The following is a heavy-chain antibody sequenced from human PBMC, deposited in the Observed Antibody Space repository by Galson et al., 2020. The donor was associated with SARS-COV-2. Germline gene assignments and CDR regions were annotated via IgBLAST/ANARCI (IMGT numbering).Heavy chain of an antibody. J-gene: IGHJ4*02. CDR1: GYTFTSYG. CDR3: ARDEGPSPLFWGDY. CDR2: ISANNGNT. Sequence: ASVKVSCKASGYTFTSYGIYWVRQAPGQGLEWMGWISANNGNTKYAQKFQGRVTMTADTSTSTAYMELRTLRSDDTAVYYCARDEGPSPLFWGDYWGQGTLVTVSS. V-gene: IGHV1-18*01. D-gene: IGHD2-21*01.